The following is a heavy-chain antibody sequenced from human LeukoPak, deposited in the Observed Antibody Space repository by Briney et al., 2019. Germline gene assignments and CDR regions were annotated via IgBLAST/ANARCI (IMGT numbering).Heavy chain of an antibody. J-gene: IGHJ6*03. CDR1: GGPFRLYY. Sequence: SETLSLTCDVNGGPFRLYYWNWVRQPPGKGLEWIGEINHSGSTNYNPSLESRVTISVDTSKNQFSLKLTSVTAADTAVYFCAINVWSLDYYYYSMVVWGKGTTVTVSS. CDR2: INHSGST. D-gene: IGHD3-16*01. CDR3: AINVWSLDYYYYSMVV. V-gene: IGHV4-34*01.